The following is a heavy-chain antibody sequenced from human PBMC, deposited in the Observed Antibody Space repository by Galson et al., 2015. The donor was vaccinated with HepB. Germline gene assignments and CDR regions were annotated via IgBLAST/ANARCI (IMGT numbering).Heavy chain of an antibody. Sequence: SQRLSCAASGFTFSSYAMSWVRQAPGKGLEWVSAISGSGGSTYYADSVRGRFTISRDNSKNTLYLQMNSLRAEDTAVYYCAKDRPYSSGWHTGNFDYWGQGTLVTVSS. CDR2: ISGSGGST. CDR3: AKDRPYSSGWHTGNFDY. J-gene: IGHJ4*02. CDR1: GFTFSSYA. D-gene: IGHD6-19*01. V-gene: IGHV3-23*01.